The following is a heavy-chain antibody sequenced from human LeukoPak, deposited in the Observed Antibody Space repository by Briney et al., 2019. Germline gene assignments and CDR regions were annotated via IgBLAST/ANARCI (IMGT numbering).Heavy chain of an antibody. D-gene: IGHD1-1*01. V-gene: IGHV4-59*01. J-gene: IGHJ4*02. CDR3: AREYHDKIDY. CDR2: IYYSGST. CDR1: GGSISSYY. Sequence: SETLSLTCTVSGGSISSYYWSWIRQPPGKGLEWIGYIYYSGSTNYNPSLKSRVTISVDTSKNQFSLKLSSVTAADTAVYYCAREYHDKIDYWGQGTLVTVSS.